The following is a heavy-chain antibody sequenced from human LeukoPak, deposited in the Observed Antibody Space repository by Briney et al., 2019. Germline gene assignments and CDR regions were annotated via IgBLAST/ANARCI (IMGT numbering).Heavy chain of an antibody. Sequence: PGGSLLLSCAASGVTFSYYGMHWVRQAPGKGLEWVAVLWSDGSNKSYVDSVKGRFTISRDNSKNTLYLQMNSLRAEDTAVYYCARAITIFGVVPFDYWGQGTLVTVSS. CDR1: GVTFSYYG. D-gene: IGHD3-3*01. V-gene: IGHV3-33*01. CDR3: ARAITIFGVVPFDY. CDR2: LWSDGSNK. J-gene: IGHJ4*02.